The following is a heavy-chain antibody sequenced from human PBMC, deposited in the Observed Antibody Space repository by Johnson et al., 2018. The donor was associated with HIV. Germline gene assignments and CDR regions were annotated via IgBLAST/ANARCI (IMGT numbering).Heavy chain of an antibody. CDR3: ARKEHGDYVFGNAFDI. J-gene: IGHJ3*02. V-gene: IGHV3-30*03. D-gene: IGHD4-17*01. CDR2: ISYDGSNK. Sequence: QVQLVESGGGVVQPGRSLRLSCAASGFTFSNYGMHWVRQAPGKGLEWVAIISYDGSNKYYADSVKGRFTISRDNAKNTLYLQMNSLRAEDTAVYYCARKEHGDYVFGNAFDIWGQWTMVTVSS. CDR1: GFTFSNYG.